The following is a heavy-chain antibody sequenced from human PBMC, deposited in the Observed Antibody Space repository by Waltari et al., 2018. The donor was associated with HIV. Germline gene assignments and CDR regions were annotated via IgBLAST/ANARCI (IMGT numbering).Heavy chain of an antibody. J-gene: IGHJ4*02. CDR2: ISSSSSYI. CDR3: ARDFKTGAARLNFDY. CDR1: GFTFSCYS. Sequence: EVQLVESGGGLVKPGGSLRLSCAASGFTFSCYSMNWVRQAPGKGLEWVSSISSSSSYIYYADSVKGRFTISRDNAKNSLYLQMNSLRAEDTAVYYCARDFKTGAARLNFDYWGQGTLVTVSS. D-gene: IGHD6-6*01. V-gene: IGHV3-21*01.